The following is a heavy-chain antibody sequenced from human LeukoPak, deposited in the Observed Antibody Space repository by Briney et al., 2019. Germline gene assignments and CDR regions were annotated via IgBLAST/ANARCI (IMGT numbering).Heavy chain of an antibody. D-gene: IGHD5-18*01. CDR1: GYTFTGYY. CDR2: INPNSGGT. Sequence: VASVKVSCKASGYTFTGYYMHWVRQAPGQGLEWMGWINPNSGGTNYAQKFQGRVTVTRDTSISTAYMELSRLRSDDTAVYYCARGFSYGTGYYFDYWGQGTLVTVSS. V-gene: IGHV1-2*02. CDR3: ARGFSYGTGYYFDY. J-gene: IGHJ4*02.